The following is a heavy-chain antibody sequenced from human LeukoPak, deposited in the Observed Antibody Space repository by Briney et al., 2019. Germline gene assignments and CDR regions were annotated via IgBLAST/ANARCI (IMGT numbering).Heavy chain of an antibody. V-gene: IGHV5-51*01. CDR1: GYSFTSYW. CDR3: ARRSTYYYDSSGYYSIAFDI. Sequence: GESLKISCKGSGYSFTSYWIGWVRQMPGKGLEWMGIIYPGDSDTRYSPSFQGQVTISADKSINTAYLQWSSLKASDTAMYFCARRSTYYYDSSGYYSIAFDIWGQGTMVTVSS. D-gene: IGHD3-22*01. CDR2: IYPGDSDT. J-gene: IGHJ3*02.